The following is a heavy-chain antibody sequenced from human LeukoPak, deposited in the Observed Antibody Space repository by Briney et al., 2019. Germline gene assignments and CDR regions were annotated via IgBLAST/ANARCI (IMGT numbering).Heavy chain of an antibody. CDR2: VFYNGAT. D-gene: IGHD1-1*01. CDR3: ASNWSDFDY. Sequence: SETLSLTCIVSGGSISSSIYYWAWVRQPPGKGLEWIGTVFYNGATQYSPSLRSRVTISIDTSTNQFSLKLTSVTAADTALYYCASNWSDFDYWGQGILVTVSS. V-gene: IGHV4-39*07. CDR1: GGSISSSIYY. J-gene: IGHJ4*02.